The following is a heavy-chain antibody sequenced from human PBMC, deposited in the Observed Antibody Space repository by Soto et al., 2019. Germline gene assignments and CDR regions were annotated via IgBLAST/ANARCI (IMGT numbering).Heavy chain of an antibody. CDR2: ISYDGSNK. Sequence: VGSLRLSCAASGFTFSSYAMHWIRRAPGKGLEWVAVISYDGSNKYYADSVKGRFTISRDNSKNTLYLQMNSLRAEDTAVYYCASRYDSSGYAIAYWGQGT. CDR1: GFTFSSYA. CDR3: ASRYDSSGYAIAY. V-gene: IGHV3-30-3*01. J-gene: IGHJ4*02. D-gene: IGHD3-22*01.